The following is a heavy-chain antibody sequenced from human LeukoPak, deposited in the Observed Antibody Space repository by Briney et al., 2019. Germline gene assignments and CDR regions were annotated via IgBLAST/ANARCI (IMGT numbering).Heavy chain of an antibody. V-gene: IGHV4-59*12. CDR2: IYYSGST. Sequence: SETLSLTCAVYGGSFSGYYWSWLRQPPGKGLEWIGYIYYSGSTNYNPSLKSRVTISVDTSKNQFSLKLSSVTAADTAVYYCARGGLLYDSSGHPLDFDIWGQGTMVTVSS. D-gene: IGHD3-22*01. CDR1: GGSFSGYY. CDR3: ARGGLLYDSSGHPLDFDI. J-gene: IGHJ3*02.